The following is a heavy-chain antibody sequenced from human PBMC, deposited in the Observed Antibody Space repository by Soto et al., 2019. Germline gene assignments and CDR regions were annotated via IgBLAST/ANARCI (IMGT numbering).Heavy chain of an antibody. CDR3: VKDGRSSWPYFDDMDV. Sequence: PGRCLRPSWVPAGFTFSSYGMRWVRQAEGRGLEWVAVILYDGSKKYYADSVKGRVTISTDNSKNTLYLQMSSLRAEDTALYYCVKDGRSSWPYFDDMDVWGQGTTVTVPS. D-gene: IGHD2-15*01. V-gene: IGHV3-30*18. CDR2: ILYDGSKK. J-gene: IGHJ6*02. CDR1: GFTFSSYG.